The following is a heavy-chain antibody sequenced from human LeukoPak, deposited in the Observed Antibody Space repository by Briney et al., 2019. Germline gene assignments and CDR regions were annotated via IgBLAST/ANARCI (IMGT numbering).Heavy chain of an antibody. CDR1: GFTFSDHY. V-gene: IGHV3-72*01. Sequence: GGSLRLSCAVSGFTFSDHYMDWVRQAPGKGLEWVGRSRNKANSYTTDYAASVKGRFTISRDDSKNSVDLQMNSLKTEDTAVYYCVTSGGCNGGDCYWGFGYWGQGTLVTVSS. D-gene: IGHD2-21*02. CDR3: VTSGGCNGGDCYWGFGY. J-gene: IGHJ4*02. CDR2: SRNKANSYTT.